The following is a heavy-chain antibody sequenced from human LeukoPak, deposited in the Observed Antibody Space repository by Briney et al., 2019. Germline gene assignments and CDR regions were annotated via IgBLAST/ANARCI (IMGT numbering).Heavy chain of an antibody. CDR3: ARDGGSGWYAYYYYYGMDV. CDR2: ISAYNGNT. J-gene: IGHJ6*02. D-gene: IGHD6-19*01. Sequence: ASVKVSCKASGYTFTSYGISWVRQAPGQGLEWIGWISAYNGNTNYAQKLQGRVTMTTDTSTGTAYMELRSLRSDDTAVYYCARDGGSGWYAYYYYYGMDVWGQGTTVTVSS. CDR1: GYTFTSYG. V-gene: IGHV1-18*01.